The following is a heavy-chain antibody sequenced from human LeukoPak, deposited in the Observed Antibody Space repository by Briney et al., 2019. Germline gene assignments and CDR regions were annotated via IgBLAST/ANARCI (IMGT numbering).Heavy chain of an antibody. CDR3: ARGGPLGGGYGSPDY. J-gene: IGHJ4*02. V-gene: IGHV1-69*13. CDR1: GGTFSSYA. D-gene: IGHD5-12*01. CDR2: IIPIFGTA. Sequence: SVKVSCKASGGTFSSYAISWVRQAPGQGLEWMGGIIPIFGTANYAQKFQGRVTITADESTSTAYMELSSLRSEDTAVYYCARGGPLGGGYGSPDYWGQGTLVTVSS.